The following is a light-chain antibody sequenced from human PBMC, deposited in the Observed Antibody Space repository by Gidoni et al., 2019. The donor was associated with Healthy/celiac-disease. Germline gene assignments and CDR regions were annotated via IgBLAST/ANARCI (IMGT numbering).Light chain of an antibody. Sequence: IVMTQSPATLSVPPGDRATLSCRAGQSVSSNLAWYQQKPGQAPRLLIYGASTRATGIPDRFSGSGSGTEFTLTISSLQSEDFAVYYCQQYNNWPSWTFGQGTKVEIK. CDR1: QSVSSN. CDR3: QQYNNWPSWT. CDR2: GAS. J-gene: IGKJ1*01. V-gene: IGKV3-15*01.